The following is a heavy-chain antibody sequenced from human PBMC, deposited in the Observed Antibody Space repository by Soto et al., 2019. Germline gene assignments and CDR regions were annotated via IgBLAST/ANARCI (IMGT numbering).Heavy chain of an antibody. CDR1: GYTFTSYG. V-gene: IGHV1-18*01. CDR3: ARDTDIVVVVAATSPWFDP. J-gene: IGHJ5*02. Sequence: ASVKVSCKASGYTFTSYGTSWVRQAPGQGLEWMGWISAYNGNTNYAQKLQGRVTMTTDTSTSTAYMELRSLRSDDTAVYYCARDTDIVVVVAATSPWFDPWGQG. CDR2: ISAYNGNT. D-gene: IGHD2-15*01.